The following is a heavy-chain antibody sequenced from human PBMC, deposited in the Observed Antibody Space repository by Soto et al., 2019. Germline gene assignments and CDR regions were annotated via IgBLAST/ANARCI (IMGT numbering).Heavy chain of an antibody. V-gene: IGHV3-23*01. J-gene: IGHJ6*04. CDR2: ISGSGGST. Sequence: PGGSLRLSCAASGFTFSSYAMSWVRQAPGKGLEWVSAISGSGGSTYYADSVKGRFTISRDNSKNTLYLQMNSLRAEDTAVYYCARDSLGYSSSTSCFYYGMDVWGKGTTVTVSS. CDR1: GFTFSSYA. D-gene: IGHD2-2*01. CDR3: ARDSLGYSSSTSCFYYGMDV.